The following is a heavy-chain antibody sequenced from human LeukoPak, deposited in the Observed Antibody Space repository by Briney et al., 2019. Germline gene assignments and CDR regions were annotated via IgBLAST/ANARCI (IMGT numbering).Heavy chain of an antibody. D-gene: IGHD6-13*01. CDR1: GGSISSSSYY. CDR3: AVKYSSSWYEGYYYYYYGMDV. Sequence: SETLSLTCTVSGGSISSSSYYWGWIRQPPGKGLEWIGSIYYSGSTYYNPSLKSRVTISVDTSKNQLSLKLSSVTAADTAVYYCAVKYSSSWYEGYYYYYYGMDVWGQGTTVTVSS. J-gene: IGHJ6*02. V-gene: IGHV4-39*01. CDR2: IYYSGST.